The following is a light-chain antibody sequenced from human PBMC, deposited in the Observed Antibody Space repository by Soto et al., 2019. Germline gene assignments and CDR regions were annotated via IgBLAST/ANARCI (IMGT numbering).Light chain of an antibody. CDR2: DVS. CDR3: ASYTSSSTLYV. Sequence: QSALTQPASVSGSPGQSITISCTGTSSDVGGYNYVSWYQQHPGNAPKLMIFDVSDRPSGVSSRFSGSKSGNRASLTISGLQAEDEAVYYCASYTSSSTLYVFGTGTKLTVL. J-gene: IGLJ1*01. V-gene: IGLV2-14*01. CDR1: SSDVGGYNY.